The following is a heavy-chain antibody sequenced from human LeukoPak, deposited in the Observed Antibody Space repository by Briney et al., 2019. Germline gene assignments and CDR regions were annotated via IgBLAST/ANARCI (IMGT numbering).Heavy chain of an antibody. CDR1: GFTFSDHF. Sequence: GGSLRLSCAASGFTFSDHFMDWVRQAPGKGLEWVGRTRNKANSYTTEYAASVRGRFTISRDDSKNSLYLQMSSLKTEDTAVYFCAREMYTGTYFLGAFDIWGQGTVVTVSS. CDR3: AREMYTGTYFLGAFDI. V-gene: IGHV3-72*01. J-gene: IGHJ3*02. CDR2: TRNKANSYTT. D-gene: IGHD1-26*01.